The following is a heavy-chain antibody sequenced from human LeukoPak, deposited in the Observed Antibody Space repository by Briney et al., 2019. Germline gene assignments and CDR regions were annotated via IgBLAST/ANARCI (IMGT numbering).Heavy chain of an antibody. V-gene: IGHV1-2*02. D-gene: IGHD3-10*01. CDR1: GYTFTGYY. CDR3: ARGPSIKRNWFDP. Sequence: ASVKVSCKASGYTFTGYYMHWVRQAPGQGLEWMGWINPNSGGTNYAQKFQGRVTMTRDTPISTAYMELSRLRSDDTAVYYCARGPSIKRNWFDPWGQGTLVTVSS. J-gene: IGHJ5*02. CDR2: INPNSGGT.